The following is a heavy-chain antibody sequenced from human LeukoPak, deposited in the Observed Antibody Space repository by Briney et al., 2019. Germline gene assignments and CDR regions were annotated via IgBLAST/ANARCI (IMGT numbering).Heavy chain of an antibody. CDR2: ISYDGGNK. Sequence: LGGSLRLSCAASGFTFSSYAMHWVRQAPGKGLEWVAVISYDGGNKYYADSVKGRFTISRDSSKNTLYLQMNSLRAEDTAVYYCAREGEGLDYWGQGTLVTVSS. J-gene: IGHJ4*02. CDR3: AREGEGLDY. D-gene: IGHD2-21*01. CDR1: GFTFSSYA. V-gene: IGHV3-30-3*01.